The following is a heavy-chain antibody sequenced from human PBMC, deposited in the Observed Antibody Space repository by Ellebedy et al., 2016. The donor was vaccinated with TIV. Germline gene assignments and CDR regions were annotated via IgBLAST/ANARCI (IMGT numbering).Heavy chain of an antibody. CDR3: ARALNGGTFDY. Sequence: SETLSLTCDVSGGSISSYYWSWIRQPAGKGLEWIGRIYNSWTTNYNPSLKGRVTMSIDPPKNRFSLKVTSVTAADTAVYYCARALNGGTFDYWGQGTLVTVSS. CDR1: GGSISSYY. J-gene: IGHJ4*02. CDR2: IYNSWTT. D-gene: IGHD2-8*01. V-gene: IGHV4-4*07.